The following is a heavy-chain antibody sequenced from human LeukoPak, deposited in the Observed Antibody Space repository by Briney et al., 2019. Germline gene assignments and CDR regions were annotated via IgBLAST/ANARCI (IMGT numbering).Heavy chain of an antibody. Sequence: SETLSLTCSVSGDSITGYYWGWIRQPPGKGLEWIGSIYYSGSTNYNPSLKSRVTITVDTSKNQFSLKLSSVTAADTAVYYCALLSDWNHLPGWFDPWGQGTLVTVSS. CDR3: ALLSDWNHLPGWFDP. J-gene: IGHJ5*02. CDR2: IYYSGST. D-gene: IGHD1-1*01. V-gene: IGHV4-39*07. CDR1: GDSITGYY.